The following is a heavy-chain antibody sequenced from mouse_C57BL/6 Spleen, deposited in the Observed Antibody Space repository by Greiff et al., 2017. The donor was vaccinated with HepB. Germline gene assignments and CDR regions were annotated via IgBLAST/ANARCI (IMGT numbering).Heavy chain of an antibody. Sequence: EVKLEESGGGLVQPGGSMKLSCVASGFTFSNYWMNWVRQSPEKGLEWVAQIRLKSDNYATHYAESVKGRFTISRDDSKSSVYLQMNNLRAEDTGIYYCTGGPGGFAYWGQGTLVTVSA. CDR2: IRLKSDNYAT. CDR3: TGGPGGFAY. V-gene: IGHV6-3*01. CDR1: GFTFSNYW. J-gene: IGHJ3*01.